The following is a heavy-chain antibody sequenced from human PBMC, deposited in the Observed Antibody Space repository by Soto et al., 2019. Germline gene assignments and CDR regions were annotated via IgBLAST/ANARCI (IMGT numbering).Heavy chain of an antibody. CDR1: GFTFSSYS. D-gene: IGHD1-1*01. Sequence: EVQLVESGGGLVKPGGSLSLSCEASGFTFSSYSMIWVRQAPGKGLEWVSSISTTSSYIYYPDSVKARFTISRDNAKNSLYLLMNSLRAEDPAVYYCAREGSLYKDYISNGADYWGQGTLVTVSS. CDR2: ISTTSSYI. J-gene: IGHJ4*02. V-gene: IGHV3-21*01. CDR3: AREGSLYKDYISNGADY.